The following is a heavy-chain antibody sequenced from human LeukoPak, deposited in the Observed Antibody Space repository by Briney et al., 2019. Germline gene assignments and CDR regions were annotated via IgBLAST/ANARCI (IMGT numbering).Heavy chain of an antibody. CDR1: GDSISNYY. CDR3: ARNRISESLVLNF. J-gene: IGHJ4*02. V-gene: IGHV4-59*01. Sequence: PSETLSLTCTVSGDSISNYYWLWLRQPPGKGLEWLGYIYYTGSNNYNPSLKSRVNMSVDTSKNQFSLNLKSVTPEDTAVYYCARNRISESLVLNFWGQGTLVTVSS. CDR2: IYYTGSN. D-gene: IGHD6-13*01.